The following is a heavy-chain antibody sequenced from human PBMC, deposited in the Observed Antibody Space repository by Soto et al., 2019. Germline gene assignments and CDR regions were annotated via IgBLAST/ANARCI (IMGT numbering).Heavy chain of an antibody. D-gene: IGHD3-22*01. V-gene: IGHV5-51*01. CDR2: IYPGDSDT. CDR3: ARRGTRDSSGYYYAFDI. J-gene: IGHJ3*02. Sequence: GESLKISCNGSGYSFTSYWIGWVRQMPGKGLEWMGIIYPGDSDTRYSPSFQGQVTISADKSISTAYLQWSSLKASDTAMYYCARRGTRDSSGYYYAFDIWGQGTMVTVSS. CDR1: GYSFTSYW.